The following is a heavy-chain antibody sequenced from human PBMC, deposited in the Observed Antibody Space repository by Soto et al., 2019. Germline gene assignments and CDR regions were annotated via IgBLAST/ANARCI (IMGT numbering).Heavy chain of an antibody. D-gene: IGHD6-19*01. CDR2: ISGSGGST. Sequence: GGSLRLSCTASGFTFSSYALSWVRQAPGKGLEWVSSISGSGGSTYYAVSVKGRVIISRDTSKNTLYLQMSSLRAEDTAVYYRAKESFHTPVTGPLDCWAPGTVVTVSS. V-gene: IGHV3-23*01. CDR3: AKESFHTPVTGPLDC. J-gene: IGHJ4*02. CDR1: GFTFSSYA.